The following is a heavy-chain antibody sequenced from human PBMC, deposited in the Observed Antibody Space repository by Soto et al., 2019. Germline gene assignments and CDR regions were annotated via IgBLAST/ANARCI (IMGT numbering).Heavy chain of an antibody. J-gene: IGHJ6*02. CDR1: DFPLGTLP. CDR3: ANFKAARPFYPDGVDV. D-gene: IGHD6-6*01. Sequence: DVQVLESGGGLVQPGGSLRPPWPAPDFPLGTLPMSGVRQVQGKGLDWVSGISAGGGQTYYADSVKGRFTISRDNSRNTLYLQMNSLRAEDTAVYYCANFKAARPFYPDGVDVWGQGTTVTVSS. CDR2: ISAGGGQT. V-gene: IGHV3-23*01.